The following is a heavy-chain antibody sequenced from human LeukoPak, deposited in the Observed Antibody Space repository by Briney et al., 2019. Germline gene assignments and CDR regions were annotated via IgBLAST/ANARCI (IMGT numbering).Heavy chain of an antibody. CDR3: ARRGVLTAFDY. Sequence: GESLKISCQGSGYTFTTYWIAWVRQTPGKGLEWMGIIYPGDSDTTHSPSFQGQVTISADSDSSISTAYLQWSSLKASDTAMYYCARRGVLTAFDYWGQGSLVTVSS. J-gene: IGHJ4*02. CDR2: IYPGDSDT. D-gene: IGHD2-21*02. V-gene: IGHV5-51*01. CDR1: GYTFTTYW.